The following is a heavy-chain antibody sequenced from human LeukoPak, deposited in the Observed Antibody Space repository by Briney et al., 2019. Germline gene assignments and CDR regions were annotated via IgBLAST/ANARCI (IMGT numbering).Heavy chain of an antibody. CDR3: AATQLGYSGYDLYSNGDY. J-gene: IGHJ4*02. Sequence: PSETLSLTCTVSGGSISSYYWSWIRQPPGKGLEWIGYIYYSGSTNYNPSLKSRVTISVDTSKNQFSLKLSSVTAADTAVYYCAATQLGYSGYDLYSNGDYRGQGTLVTVSS. CDR2: IYYSGST. V-gene: IGHV4-59*08. D-gene: IGHD5-12*01. CDR1: GGSISSYY.